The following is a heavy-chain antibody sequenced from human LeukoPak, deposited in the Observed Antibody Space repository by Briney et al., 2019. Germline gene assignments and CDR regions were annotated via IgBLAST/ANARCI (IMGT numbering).Heavy chain of an antibody. CDR3: ATAIASAGGLNY. CDR1: GYSFTSYW. D-gene: IGHD6-13*01. CDR2: IYPGDSDT. V-gene: IGHV5-51*01. J-gene: IGHJ4*02. Sequence: GESLKISCKGSGYSFTSYWIGWVRQMPGQGLEWMGIIYPGDSDTRYNPSFQGHVIISADKSISTAYLQWSSLKASDTAMFYCATAIASAGGLNYWGQGTLVTVSS.